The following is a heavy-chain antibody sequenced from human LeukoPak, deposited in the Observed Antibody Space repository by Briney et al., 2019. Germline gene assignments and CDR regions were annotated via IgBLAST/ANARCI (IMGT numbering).Heavy chain of an antibody. CDR2: ISSSSYI. CDR1: GFTFSSYS. CDR3: ARVNGGATDFDY. V-gene: IGHV3-21*01. Sequence: GGSLRLSCAASGFTFSSYSMNWVRQAPGKGLEWVSSISSSSYIYYADSVKGRFTISRDNAKNSLYLQMNSLRAEDTAVYYCARVNGGATDFDYWGQGTLVTVSS. J-gene: IGHJ4*02. D-gene: IGHD1-26*01.